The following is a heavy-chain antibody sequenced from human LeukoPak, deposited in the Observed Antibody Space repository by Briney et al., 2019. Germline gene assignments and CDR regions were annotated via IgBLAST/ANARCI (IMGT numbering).Heavy chain of an antibody. CDR2: ISGSGGST. Sequence: GGSLRLSCAASGFTFSSYALSWVRQAPGKGLEWVSAISGSGGSTYYADSVKGRFTISRDNSKNTLYLQMNSLRAEDTAVYYCAKESYYDFWSGYYDYWGQGTLVTVSS. V-gene: IGHV3-23*01. J-gene: IGHJ4*02. CDR3: AKESYYDFWSGYYDY. CDR1: GFTFSSYA. D-gene: IGHD3-3*01.